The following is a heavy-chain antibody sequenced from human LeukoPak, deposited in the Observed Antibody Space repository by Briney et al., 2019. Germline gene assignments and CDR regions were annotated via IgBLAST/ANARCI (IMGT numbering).Heavy chain of an antibody. D-gene: IGHD6-19*01. CDR2: ISTSSSYI. CDR1: GFTFSSYT. CDR3: ARVPSGEQWLAFDY. Sequence: GGSLRLSCAASGFTFSSYTMNWVRQAPGKGLEWVSSISTSSSYIYYADSVKGRFTISRDNAKNTLYLQMNSLRAEDTAVYYCARVPSGEQWLAFDYWGQGTLVTVFS. J-gene: IGHJ4*02. V-gene: IGHV3-21*01.